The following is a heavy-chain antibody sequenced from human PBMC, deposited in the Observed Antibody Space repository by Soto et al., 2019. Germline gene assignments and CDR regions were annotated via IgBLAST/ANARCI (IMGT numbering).Heavy chain of an antibody. CDR1: GFSFGDYA. V-gene: IGHV3-49*03. CDR2: IRSEVYGGTA. CDR3: TRGPSGWTPSIGSRNLEYYFDY. D-gene: IGHD6-19*01. Sequence: GGSLRLSCSTSGFSFGDYAISWFRQAPGKGLEWVGFIRSEVYGGTAEHAASVKGRFTVSRDDSKTIAYLQMNSLKTEDTAGYYCTRGPSGWTPSIGSRNLEYYFDYWGQGTLVTVSS. J-gene: IGHJ4*02.